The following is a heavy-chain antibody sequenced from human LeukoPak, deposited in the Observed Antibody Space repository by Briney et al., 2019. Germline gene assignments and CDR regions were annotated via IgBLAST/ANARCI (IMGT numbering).Heavy chain of an antibody. CDR1: GYTFTSYG. CDR3: ARDSLGYCSSTSCPQYYYYGMDV. CDR2: ISAYNGNT. V-gene: IGHV1-18*01. D-gene: IGHD2-2*01. Sequence: APVKVSRKASGYTFTSYGISWVRQAPGQGLEWMGWISAYNGNTNYAQKLQGRVTMTTDTSTSTAYMELRSLRSDDTAVYYCARDSLGYCSSTSCPQYYYYGMDVWGQGTTVTVSS. J-gene: IGHJ6*02.